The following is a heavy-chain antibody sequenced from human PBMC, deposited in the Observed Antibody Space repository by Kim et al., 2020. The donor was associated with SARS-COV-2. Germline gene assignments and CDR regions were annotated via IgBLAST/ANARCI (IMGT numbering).Heavy chain of an antibody. Sequence: KGRFTIARDNAKNSLYLQMNSLRAEDTAVYYCARVWSSGYCSSTSCYVDYWGQGTLVTVSS. D-gene: IGHD2-2*01. V-gene: IGHV3-11*06. CDR3: ARVWSSGYCSSTSCYVDY. J-gene: IGHJ4*02.